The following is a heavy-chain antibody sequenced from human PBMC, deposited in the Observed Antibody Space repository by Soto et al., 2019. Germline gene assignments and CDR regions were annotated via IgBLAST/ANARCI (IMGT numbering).Heavy chain of an antibody. V-gene: IGHV4-39*01. D-gene: IGHD1-26*01. CDR3: ARSSGSYLDY. CDR1: GGSISSSSYY. J-gene: IGHJ4*02. Sequence: PSETLSLTCTFSGGSISSSSYYLGWIRQPPGKGLEWIGSIYYSGSTYYNPSLKSRVTISVDTSKNQFSLKLSSVTAADTAVYYCARSSGSYLDYWGQGTLVTVS. CDR2: IYYSGST.